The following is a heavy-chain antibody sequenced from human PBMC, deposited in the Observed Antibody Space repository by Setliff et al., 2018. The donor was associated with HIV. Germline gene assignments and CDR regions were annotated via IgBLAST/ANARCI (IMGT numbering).Heavy chain of an antibody. V-gene: IGHV3-15*01. CDR3: TTGGGGAN. CDR2: MKSIISGGTT. CDR1: GFSVSDDW. D-gene: IGHD3-16*01. Sequence: GGSLRLSCAASGFSVSDDWMSWVRQTPGKRLEWVGRMKSIISGGTTDYAAPVKDRFTISRDDSKNMVYLQMNSLKTEDTAVYYCTTGGGGANWGQGTLVTVSS. J-gene: IGHJ4*02.